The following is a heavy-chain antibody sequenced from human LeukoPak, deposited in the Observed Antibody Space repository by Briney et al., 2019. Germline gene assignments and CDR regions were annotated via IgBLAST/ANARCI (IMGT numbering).Heavy chain of an antibody. V-gene: IGHV4-38-2*02. CDR2: IYHSGST. CDR3: ARYYYGSGSLDY. D-gene: IGHD3-10*01. CDR1: GYSISSGYY. J-gene: IGHJ4*02. Sequence: SETLSLTCTVSGYSISSGYYWGWIRQPPGKGLEWIGSIYHSGSTYYNPSLKSRVTISVDTSKNQFSLKLSSVTAADTAVYYCARYYYGSGSLDYWGQGTLVTVSS.